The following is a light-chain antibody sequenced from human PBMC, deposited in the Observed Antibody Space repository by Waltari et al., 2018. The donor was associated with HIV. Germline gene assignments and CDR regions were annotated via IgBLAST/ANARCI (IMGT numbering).Light chain of an antibody. J-gene: IGLJ3*02. CDR1: NIGSHT. CDR3: QVWDSRSDHPV. Sequence: SYVLTQPPSVSVAPGQTARITCGGNNIGSHTVHWYQQSPGRAPVLVVHAASDRPSGIPERFSGSNSGNTATLTISRVEAGDEADYYCQVWDSRSDHPVLGGGTRLTVL. V-gene: IGLV3-21*02. CDR2: AAS.